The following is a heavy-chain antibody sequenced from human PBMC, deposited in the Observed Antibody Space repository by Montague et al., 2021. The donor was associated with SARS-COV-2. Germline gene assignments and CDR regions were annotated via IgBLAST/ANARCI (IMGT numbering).Heavy chain of an antibody. CDR3: ARDPRITMIVVVITDIWFDP. V-gene: IGHV4-34*01. Sequence: SETLSLTCAVYGGSFSGYYWSWIRQPPGKGLEWIGYLNHSGSTNYNPSLKSRVTISVDTSKNQFSLKLSSVTAADTAVYYCARDPRITMIVVVITDIWFDPWGQGTLVTVSS. J-gene: IGHJ5*02. D-gene: IGHD3-22*01. CDR1: GGSFSGYY. CDR2: LNHSGST.